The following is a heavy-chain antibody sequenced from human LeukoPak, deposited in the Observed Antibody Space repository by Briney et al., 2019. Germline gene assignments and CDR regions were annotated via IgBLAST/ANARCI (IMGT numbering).Heavy chain of an antibody. CDR1: GFTFSNYG. CDR2: ITGSRSIT. CDR3: AREGRDYGDWPPDY. Sequence: GGSLRLSCAAPGFTFSNYGMSWVRQSPGKGLEWVSTITGSRSITYYADSVKGRFTISGDNSKNTLYLQMNSLRAEDTAVYYCAREGRDYGDWPPDYWGQGTLVTVSS. J-gene: IGHJ4*02. D-gene: IGHD4-17*01. V-gene: IGHV3-23*01.